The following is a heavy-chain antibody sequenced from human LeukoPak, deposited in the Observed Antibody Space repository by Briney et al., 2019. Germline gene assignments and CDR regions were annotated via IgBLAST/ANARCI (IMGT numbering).Heavy chain of an antibody. CDR2: IYYSGST. J-gene: IGHJ3*01. V-gene: IGHV4-39*07. D-gene: IGHD3-10*01. Sequence: GSLRLSCAASGFTFSTYWMSWVRQAPGKGLEWIGSIYYSGSTYYNPSLKSRVTISVDTSKNQFSLKLSSVTAADTAVYYCARDGLLWFGDDSWGQGTMVTVSS. CDR1: GFTFSTYW. CDR3: ARDGLLWFGDDS.